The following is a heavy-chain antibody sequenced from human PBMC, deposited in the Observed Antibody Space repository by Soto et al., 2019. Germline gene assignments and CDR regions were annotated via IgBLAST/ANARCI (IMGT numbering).Heavy chain of an antibody. Sequence: ASVKVSCKVSGYTLTELSMHWVRQAPGKGLEWMGGFDPEDGETIYAQKFQGRVTMTEDTCTDSAYMELNSLRSEDTAVYYCASKNGPLYDSSGDAFDIWGQGTMVTVSS. D-gene: IGHD3-22*01. CDR3: ASKNGPLYDSSGDAFDI. CDR2: FDPEDGET. V-gene: IGHV1-24*01. J-gene: IGHJ3*02. CDR1: GYTLTELS.